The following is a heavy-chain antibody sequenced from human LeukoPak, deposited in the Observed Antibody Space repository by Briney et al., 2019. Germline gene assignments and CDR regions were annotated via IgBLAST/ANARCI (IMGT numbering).Heavy chain of an antibody. J-gene: IGHJ4*02. Sequence: GGSLRLSCAASGFTFSTYAMHWVRQAPGKGLEWVAVISYDGGTRYYADSVKGRFTISRDNSKNTLYLEMNSLRPEDTSIYYCARDPADNDHWGQGTLVTVSS. CDR1: GFTFSTYA. V-gene: IGHV3-30-3*01. CDR3: ARDPADNDH. CDR2: ISYDGGTR.